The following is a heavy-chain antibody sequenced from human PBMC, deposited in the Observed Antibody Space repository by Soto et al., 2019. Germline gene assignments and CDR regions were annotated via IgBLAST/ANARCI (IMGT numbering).Heavy chain of an antibody. CDR3: AREVAAAGPGWFDP. CDR1: GFTFSSYG. D-gene: IGHD6-13*01. CDR2: IWYDGSNK. J-gene: IGHJ5*02. Sequence: QVPLVESGGGVVQPGRSLRLSCAASGFTFSSYGMHWVRQAPGKGLEWVAVIWYDGSNKYYADSVKGRFTISRDNSKNTLYLQMNSLRAEDTAVYYCAREVAAAGPGWFDPWGQGTLVTVSS. V-gene: IGHV3-33*01.